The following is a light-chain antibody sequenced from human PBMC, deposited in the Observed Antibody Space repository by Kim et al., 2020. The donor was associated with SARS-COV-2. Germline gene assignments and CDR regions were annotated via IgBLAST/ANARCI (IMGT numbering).Light chain of an antibody. V-gene: IGKV4-1*01. Sequence: DIVMTQSPDSLAVSLGERATINCKSSQTILHSSNNNNYLAWYQQKPGQPPKLLIYWASTRESGVPDRFSGGGSGTDFTLTIDNLQAEDVAVFHCENYCRAPHTLRQGPKLEI. CDR3: ENYCRAPHT. J-gene: IGKJ2*01. CDR2: WAS. CDR1: QTILHSSNNNNY.